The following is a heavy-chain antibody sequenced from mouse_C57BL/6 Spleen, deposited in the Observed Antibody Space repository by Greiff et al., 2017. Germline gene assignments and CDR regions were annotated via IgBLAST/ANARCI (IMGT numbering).Heavy chain of an antibody. CDR1: GYTFTSYW. J-gene: IGHJ2*01. Sequence: QVQLQQPGAELVKPGASVKLSCKASGYTFTSYWMHWVKQRPGQGLEWIGMIHPNSGSTNYNEKFKSKATLTVDKSSSTAYMQLSGLTSEDSAVYYCARDYSNYLDDWGQGTTLTVAS. V-gene: IGHV1-64*01. CDR3: ARDYSNYLDD. D-gene: IGHD2-5*01. CDR2: IHPNSGST.